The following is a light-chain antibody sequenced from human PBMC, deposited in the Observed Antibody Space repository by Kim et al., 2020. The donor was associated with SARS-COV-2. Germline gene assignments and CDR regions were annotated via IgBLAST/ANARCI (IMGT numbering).Light chain of an antibody. Sequence: IHMTQSPPSLSASGGDRVTITCRASQDINYYLAWFQQKPGKASKSLIYGASTLHRGVPSKFSGSGFGTDFTLTISDLQPEDFASYYCTQYNGSPYTLGQGTKLE. CDR1: QDINYY. V-gene: IGKV1-16*02. CDR2: GAS. CDR3: TQYNGSPYT. J-gene: IGKJ2*01.